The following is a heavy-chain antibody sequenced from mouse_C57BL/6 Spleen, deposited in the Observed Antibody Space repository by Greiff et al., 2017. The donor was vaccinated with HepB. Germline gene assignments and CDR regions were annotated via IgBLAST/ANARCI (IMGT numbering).Heavy chain of an antibody. J-gene: IGHJ3*01. CDR1: GYTFTSYW. Sequence: QVQLQQPGAELVRPGTSVKLSCKASGYTFTSYWMHWVKQRPGQGLEWIGVIDPSDSYTNYNQKFKGKATLTVDTSSSTAYMQLSSLTSEDSAVYCCARTGSLAWFAYWGKGTLVTVSA. CDR2: IDPSDSYT. CDR3: ARTGSLAWFAY. D-gene: IGHD4-1*01. V-gene: IGHV1-59*01.